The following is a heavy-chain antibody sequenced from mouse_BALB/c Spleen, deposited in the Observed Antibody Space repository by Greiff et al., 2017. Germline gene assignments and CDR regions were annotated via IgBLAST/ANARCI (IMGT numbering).Heavy chain of an antibody. V-gene: IGHV1-69*02. Sequence: QVQLQQPGAELVKPGASVKLSCKASGYTFTSYWMHWVKQRPGQGLEWIGEIDPSDSYTNYNQKFKGKATLTVDKSSSTAYMQLSSLTSEDSAVYYCARGDHFDYWGQGTTLTVSS. CDR3: ARGDHFDY. CDR2: IDPSDSYT. CDR1: GYTFTSYW. J-gene: IGHJ2*01.